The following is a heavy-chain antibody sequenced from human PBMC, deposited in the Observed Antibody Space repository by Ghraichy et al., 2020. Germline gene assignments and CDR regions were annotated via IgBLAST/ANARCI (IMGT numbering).Heavy chain of an antibody. D-gene: IGHD6-19*01. V-gene: IGHV3-7*01. Sequence: GGSLRLSCAASGFTFSSYWMSWVRQAPGKGLEWVANIKQDGSEKYYVDSVKGRFTISRDNAKNSLYLQMNSLRAEDTAVYYCARDPRWTVAGTGAYFDYWGQGTLVTVSS. CDR3: ARDPRWTVAGTGAYFDY. CDR2: IKQDGSEK. CDR1: GFTFSSYW. J-gene: IGHJ4*02.